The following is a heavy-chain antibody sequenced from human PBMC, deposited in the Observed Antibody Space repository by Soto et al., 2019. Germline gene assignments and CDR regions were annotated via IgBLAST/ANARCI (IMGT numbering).Heavy chain of an antibody. Sequence: HPVGSLRLSCAASGFTFSSYWMSWVRQAPGKGLEWVANIKQDGSEKYYVDSVKGRFTISRDNAKNSLYLQMNSLRAEDTAVYYCAREAISMVLKYYYYYYGMDVWGQGTTVTVSS. V-gene: IGHV3-7*03. CDR3: AREAISMVLKYYYYYYGMDV. CDR1: GFTFSSYW. J-gene: IGHJ6*02. CDR2: IKQDGSEK. D-gene: IGHD3-10*01.